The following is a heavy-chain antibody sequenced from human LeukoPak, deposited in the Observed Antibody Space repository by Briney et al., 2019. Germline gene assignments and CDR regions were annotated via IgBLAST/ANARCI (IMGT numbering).Heavy chain of an antibody. CDR2: IYYSGST. CDR3: ARDPSYSSSSYYYYYGMDV. CDR1: GGSISSSSYY. Sequence: TSETLSLTCTVSGGSISSSSYYWGWIRQPPGKGLEWIGSIYYSGSTYYNPSLKSRVTISVDTSKNQFSLKLSSVTAADTAVYYCARDPSYSSSSYYYYYGMDVWGQGTTVTVSS. V-gene: IGHV4-39*07. D-gene: IGHD6-13*01. J-gene: IGHJ6*02.